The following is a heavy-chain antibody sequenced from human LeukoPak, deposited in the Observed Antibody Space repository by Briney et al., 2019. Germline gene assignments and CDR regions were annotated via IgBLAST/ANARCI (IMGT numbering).Heavy chain of an antibody. J-gene: IGHJ4*02. CDR2: IYYSGST. D-gene: IGHD3-10*01. Sequence: PSQTLSLTCTVSGGSISSGGYYWSWIRQHPGKGLEWIGYIYYSGSTYYNPSLKSRVTISVDTSKNQFSLKLSSVTAADTAVYYCARDIPTSGSLDYWGQGTLVIVSS. CDR1: GGSISSGGYY. V-gene: IGHV4-31*03. CDR3: ARDIPTSGSLDY.